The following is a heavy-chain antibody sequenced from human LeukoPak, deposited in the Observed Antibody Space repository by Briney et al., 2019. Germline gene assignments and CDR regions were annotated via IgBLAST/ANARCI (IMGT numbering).Heavy chain of an antibody. J-gene: IGHJ3*02. CDR2: IYWDDDK. CDR1: GFSLSTSGVG. D-gene: IGHD1-26*01. CDR3: AHRRGGVGATYAFDI. V-gene: IGHV2-5*02. Sequence: SGPTLVNPTQTLTLTFTFSGFSLSTSGVGVGWIRQPPGKALEWLALIYWDDDKRYSPSLKSRLTITKDTSKNQVVLTMTNMDPVDTATYYCAHRRGGVGATYAFDIWDQGTMVTVSS.